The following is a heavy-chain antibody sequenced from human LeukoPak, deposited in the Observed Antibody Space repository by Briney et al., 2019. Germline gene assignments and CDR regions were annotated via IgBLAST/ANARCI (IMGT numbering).Heavy chain of an antibody. CDR3: ARPRRVYSGYYSGPFDY. Sequence: PGGSLRLSCAASGFTFSDYYMSWIRQAPGKGLEWVSYISSSGSTIYYADSVKGRFTISRDNAKNSLYLQMNSLRAEDTAVYYCARPRRVYSGYYSGPFDYWGQGTLVTVSS. CDR1: GFTFSDYY. CDR2: ISSSGSTI. D-gene: IGHD3-22*01. J-gene: IGHJ4*02. V-gene: IGHV3-11*04.